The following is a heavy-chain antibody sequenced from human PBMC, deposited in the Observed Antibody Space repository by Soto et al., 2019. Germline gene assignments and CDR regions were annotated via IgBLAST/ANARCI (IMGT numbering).Heavy chain of an antibody. J-gene: IGHJ6*02. V-gene: IGHV3-30-3*01. Sequence: QVQLVESGGGVVQPGRSLRLSCAASVFTFSSYAMHWVRQAPGKGLEWVAVISYDGSNKYYADSVKGRFTISRDNSKNTLYLQMNSLRAEDTAVYYCAILLWFGESSMDVWGQGTTVTVS. CDR2: ISYDGSNK. D-gene: IGHD3-10*01. CDR3: AILLWFGESSMDV. CDR1: VFTFSSYA.